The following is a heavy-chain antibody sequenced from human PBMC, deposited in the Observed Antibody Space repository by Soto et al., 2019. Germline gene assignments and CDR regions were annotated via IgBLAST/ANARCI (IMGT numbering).Heavy chain of an antibody. CDR3: ARDGSGWTAQYYFDY. D-gene: IGHD6-19*01. CDR1: GFTFSSSE. V-gene: IGHV3-48*03. J-gene: IGHJ4*02. Sequence: QPGGSLRLSCVASGFTFSSSEMNWVRLAPGKGLEWVSYISSSGSTVYHADSVKGRFTISRDNSKNTLYLQMNSLRAEDTAVYYCARDGSGWTAQYYFDYWGQGTLVTVSS. CDR2: ISSSGSTV.